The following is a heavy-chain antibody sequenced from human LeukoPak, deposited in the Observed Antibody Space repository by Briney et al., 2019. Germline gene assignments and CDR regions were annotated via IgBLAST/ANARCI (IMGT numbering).Heavy chain of an antibody. CDR3: ARALYSSGWSHGY. D-gene: IGHD6-19*01. V-gene: IGHV3-7*04. J-gene: IGHJ4*02. CDR1: GGSFSGYY. CDR2: IKQDGSEK. Sequence: PSETLSLTCAVYGGSFSGYYWSWVRQAPGKGLEWVANIKQDGSEKYYVDSVKGRFTISRDNAKNSLYLQMNSLRAEDTAVYYCARALYSSGWSHGYWGQGTLVTVSS.